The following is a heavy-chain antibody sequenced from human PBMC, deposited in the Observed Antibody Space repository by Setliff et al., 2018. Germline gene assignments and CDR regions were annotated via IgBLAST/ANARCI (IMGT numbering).Heavy chain of an antibody. D-gene: IGHD7-27*01. CDR1: GFTCSNDW. Sequence: GGSMRLACAASGFTCSNDWMSWVRQAPGKGLEWIGHIKSKTDGGTTDYAAPVKGRFTISRDDSKNTLYLQMNSLKTEDTAVYYCTRDSKHNWGSGRDYWGQGPLVTVSS. V-gene: IGHV3-15*01. CDR3: TRDSKHNWGSGRDY. J-gene: IGHJ4*02. CDR2: IKSKTDGGTT.